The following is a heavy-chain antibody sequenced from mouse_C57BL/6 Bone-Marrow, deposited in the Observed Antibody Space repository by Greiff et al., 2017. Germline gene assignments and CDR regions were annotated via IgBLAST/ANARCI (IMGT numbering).Heavy chain of an antibody. V-gene: IGHV2-9-1*01. Sequence: VQGVESGPGLVAPSQSLSITCPFSGFPLTSYAISWVRQPPGKGLEWLGVIWTGGGTNFISALKSRLSISKDNSKSQVFLKMNSLQTDDTARYYCARMRGGFDYWGQGTTLTVSS. CDR2: IWTGGGT. J-gene: IGHJ2*01. CDR1: GFPLTSYA. CDR3: ARMRGGFDY.